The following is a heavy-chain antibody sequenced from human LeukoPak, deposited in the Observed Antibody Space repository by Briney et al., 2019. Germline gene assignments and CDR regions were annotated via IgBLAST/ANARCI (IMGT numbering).Heavy chain of an antibody. Sequence: GGSLRLSCAASGFTFSSYAMNWVRQAPGRGLEWVSYIGRSGTAIYYADSVKGRFTISRDNARNSLFLQMNSLRAVDTAVYYCARVRKDYYYYYMDVWGKGTTVTVSS. CDR3: ARVRKDYYYYYMDV. CDR1: GFTFSSYA. V-gene: IGHV3-48*01. J-gene: IGHJ6*03. CDR2: IGRSGTAI.